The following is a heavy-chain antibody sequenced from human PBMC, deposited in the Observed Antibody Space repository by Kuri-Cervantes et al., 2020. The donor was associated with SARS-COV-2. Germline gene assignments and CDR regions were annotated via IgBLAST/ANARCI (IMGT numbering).Heavy chain of an antibody. V-gene: IGHV3-48*02. CDR3: ARDREYYDILTGLERGDDAFDI. Sequence: GGSLRLSCAASGFTFSSYSMNWVRQAPGKGLEWVSYISSSSSTIYYADSVKGRFTISRDNAKNSLYLQVNSLRDEDTAVYYCARDREYYDILTGLERGDDAFDIWGQGTMVTVSS. J-gene: IGHJ3*02. CDR1: GFTFSSYS. CDR2: ISSSSSTI. D-gene: IGHD3-9*01.